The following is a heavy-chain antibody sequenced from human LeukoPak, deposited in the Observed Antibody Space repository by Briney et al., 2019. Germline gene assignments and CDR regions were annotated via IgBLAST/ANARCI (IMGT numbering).Heavy chain of an antibody. J-gene: IGHJ5*02. CDR2: IRSKANSYAT. D-gene: IGHD3-3*01. V-gene: IGHV3-73*01. Sequence: PGGSLRLSCAASGFTFSGSAMHWVRQASGKGLEWVGRIRSKANSYATAYAASVKGRFTISRDDSKNTAYLQMNSLKTEDTAVYYCTRRADGITIFGVVTPSNWFDPWGQGTLVTVSS. CDR1: GFTFSGSA. CDR3: TRRADGITIFGVVTPSNWFDP.